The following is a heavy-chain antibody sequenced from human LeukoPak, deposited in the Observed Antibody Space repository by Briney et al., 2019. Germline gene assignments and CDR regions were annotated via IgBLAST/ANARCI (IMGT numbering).Heavy chain of an antibody. CDR2: ISYDGSIK. CDR1: GFTFSSYA. V-gene: IGHV3-30*04. D-gene: IGHD6-19*01. CDR3: ARGDIAVTGTHFDY. Sequence: PGRSLRLSCAASGFTFSSYAIHWVRQAPGKGLEWVALISYDGSIKYYADSVRGRFTISRDNSKNTLFLQMNSLRAEDTAVYYCARGDIAVTGTHFDYWGQGTLVTVSS. J-gene: IGHJ4*02.